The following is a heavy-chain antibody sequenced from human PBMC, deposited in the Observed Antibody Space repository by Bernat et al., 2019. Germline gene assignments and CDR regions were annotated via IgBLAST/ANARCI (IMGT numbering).Heavy chain of an antibody. CDR1: GGSISSYY. V-gene: IGHV4-59*01. CDR3: ARGRGCSGGSCYGYYYMDV. D-gene: IGHD2-15*01. CDR2: IYYRGST. Sequence: QVQLQESGPGLVKPSETLSLTCTVSGGSISSYYWSWIRQPPGKGLEWIGYIYYRGSTNYNPSLKSRVTISVDTSKNQFSLKLSSVTAADTAVYYCARGRGCSGGSCYGYYYMDVWGKGTTVTVSS. J-gene: IGHJ6*03.